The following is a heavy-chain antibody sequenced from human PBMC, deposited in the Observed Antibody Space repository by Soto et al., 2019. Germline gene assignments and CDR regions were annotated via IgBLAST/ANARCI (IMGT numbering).Heavy chain of an antibody. Sequence: GGSLRLSCAASGFTFNSYAMSWVRQAPGKGLEWVSAISGSGGSTYYADSVKGRFTISRDNSKNTVYLQMNSLRAEDTAVYYCAKDGGWFNPNYFDYWGQGTLVTVSS. CDR1: GFTFNSYA. CDR3: AKDGGWFNPNYFDY. D-gene: IGHD6-19*01. J-gene: IGHJ4*02. CDR2: ISGSGGST. V-gene: IGHV3-23*01.